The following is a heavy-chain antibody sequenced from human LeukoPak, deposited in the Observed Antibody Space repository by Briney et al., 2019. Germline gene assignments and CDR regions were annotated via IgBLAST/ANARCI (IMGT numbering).Heavy chain of an antibody. CDR3: ARETVAGVDY. V-gene: IGHV4-39*07. CDR1: GGSISSSSYY. CDR2: IYHSGST. J-gene: IGHJ4*02. Sequence: SETLSLTCTVSGGSISSSSYYWGWIRQPPGKGLEWIGSIYHSGSTNYNPSLKSRVTISVDTSKNQFSLKLSSVTAADTAVYYCARETVAGVDYWGQGTLVTVSS. D-gene: IGHD6-19*01.